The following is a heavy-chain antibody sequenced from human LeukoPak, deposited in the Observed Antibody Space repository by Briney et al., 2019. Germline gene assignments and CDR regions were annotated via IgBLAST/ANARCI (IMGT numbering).Heavy chain of an antibody. CDR2: INAGNGNT. J-gene: IGHJ6*02. CDR1: GYTFTSYA. CDR3: ARAVTSGYDGPFSMDV. V-gene: IGHV1-3*01. D-gene: IGHD5-12*01. Sequence: ASVKVSCKASGYTFTSYAMHWVRQAPGQRLEWMGWINAGNGNTKYSQKFQGRVTITRDTSASTAYMELSSLRSEDTAVYYCARAVTSGYDGPFSMDVWGQGTTVTVSS.